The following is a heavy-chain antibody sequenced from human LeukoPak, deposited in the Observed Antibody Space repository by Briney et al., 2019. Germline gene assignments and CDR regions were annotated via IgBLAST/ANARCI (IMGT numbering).Heavy chain of an antibody. CDR2: INTDGSNA. CDR1: GFTFSGHW. CDR3: ARGSSPSEAYDT. D-gene: IGHD6-6*01. Sequence: GGSLRLSCAASGFTFSGHWMHWVRQAPGKGLVWVSRINTDGSNAIYADSVRGRFTISRDNAKNTLYLQMNSLRAEDTAVYYCARGSSPSEAYDTWGQGTMVAVSS. V-gene: IGHV3-74*01. J-gene: IGHJ3*02.